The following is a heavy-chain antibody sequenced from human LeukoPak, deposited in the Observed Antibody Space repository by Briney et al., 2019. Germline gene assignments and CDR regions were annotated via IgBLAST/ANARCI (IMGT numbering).Heavy chain of an antibody. D-gene: IGHD6-13*01. J-gene: IGHJ6*02. CDR2: IFGSGST. V-gene: IGHV4-59*08. CDR3: AGHRGQQQMLGDYYLYAMDV. Sequence: SETLSLTCTVSGGSMSSYYWSWIRQPPGKRLEWIGLIFGSGSTNYNPSFKSRVIISVDTSKDQFSLKLSSVTAADTALYYCAGHRGQQQMLGDYYLYAMDVWGQGTTVTVSS. CDR1: GGSMSSYY.